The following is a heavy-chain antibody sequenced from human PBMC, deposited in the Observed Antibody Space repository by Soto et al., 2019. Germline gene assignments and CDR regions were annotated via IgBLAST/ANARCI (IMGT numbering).Heavy chain of an antibody. CDR3: ANLRNNYGSDF. D-gene: IGHD4-17*01. Sequence: EVQLVESGGGLVQPGGSLRLSCAASGFTFTNFGMSWVRQAPGKGLEWVSYIGTSGATTYYADSVKGRFTISRDNSKNTLSLQMNSLRAEDTAVYYCANLRNNYGSDFWGQGTLVAVAS. V-gene: IGHV3-23*04. CDR2: IGTSGATT. J-gene: IGHJ4*02. CDR1: GFTFTNFG.